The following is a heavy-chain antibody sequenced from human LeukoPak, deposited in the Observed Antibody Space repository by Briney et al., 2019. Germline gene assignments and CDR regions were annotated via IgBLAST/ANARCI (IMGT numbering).Heavy chain of an antibody. CDR1: GFTFSSYA. CDR3: ARELWFGELYYYGMDV. Sequence: GGSLILSCAASGFTFSSYAMHWVRQAPAKGLEREAVISYDGSNKYYADSVKGRFTISRDNSKNTLYLQMNSLRAEDTAVYYCARELWFGELYYYGMDVWGQGTTVTVSS. V-gene: IGHV3-30*01. J-gene: IGHJ6*02. D-gene: IGHD3-10*01. CDR2: ISYDGSNK.